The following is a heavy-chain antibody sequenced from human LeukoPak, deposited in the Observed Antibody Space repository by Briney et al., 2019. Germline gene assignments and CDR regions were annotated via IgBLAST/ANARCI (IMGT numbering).Heavy chain of an antibody. CDR2: IIPIFGTA. CDR1: GGTFSSYA. V-gene: IGHV1-69*13. D-gene: IGHD3-22*01. Sequence: ASVKVSCKASGGTFSSYAISWVRQAPGQGLEWMGGIIPIFGTANYAQKFQGRVTITADESTSTAYMELSSLRSEDTAVYYCARRDSGGYYYYYYYGMDVWGQGTTVTVSS. J-gene: IGHJ6*02. CDR3: ARRDSGGYYYYYYYGMDV.